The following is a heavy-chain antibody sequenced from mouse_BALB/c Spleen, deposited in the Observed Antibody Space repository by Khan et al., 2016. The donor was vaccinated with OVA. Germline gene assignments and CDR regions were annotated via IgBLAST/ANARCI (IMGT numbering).Heavy chain of an antibody. CDR3: ARGACGY. V-gene: IGHV1S135*01. Sequence: VQLQQSGPELMKPGASVNISCKASGYSFTSYYIHWVKQSHGKSLEWIGYIDPFNGGTDYNQKFKGKATLTVDQSSSTAYMHLSSLTSEDSAVYYCARGACGYWGQGTLVTVSA. CDR1: GYSFTSYY. J-gene: IGHJ3*02. CDR2: IDPFNGGT.